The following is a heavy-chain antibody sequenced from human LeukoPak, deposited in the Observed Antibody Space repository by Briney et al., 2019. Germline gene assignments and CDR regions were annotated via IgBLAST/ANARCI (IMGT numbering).Heavy chain of an antibody. V-gene: IGHV3-23*01. CDR1: GFTFSSSA. CDR3: SKDRSQTGSFLDY. Sequence: PGGSLRLSCAASGFTFSSSAMSWVRQAPGKGLEWVSGISGTGSSTYYGGSVKGRFTISRDNSKNTLYLQMNSLRAEDTAVYYCSKDRSQTGSFLDYWGKGTLLTVSS. J-gene: IGHJ4*02. D-gene: IGHD3-10*01. CDR2: ISGTGSST.